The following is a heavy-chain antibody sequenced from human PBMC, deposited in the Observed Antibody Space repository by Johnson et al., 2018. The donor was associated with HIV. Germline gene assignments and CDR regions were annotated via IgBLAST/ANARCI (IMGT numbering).Heavy chain of an antibody. D-gene: IGHD3-22*01. V-gene: IGHV3-23*04. CDR2: ISGSGGST. J-gene: IGHJ3*02. Sequence: VQLVESGGGLVQPGRSLRLSCAASGFTFDDYAMHWVRQAPGKGLEWVSGISGSGGSTYYADSVKGRFTISRDNSKNTLYLQMNSLRAEDTAVYYCAKDQASGYYCDAFDIWGQGTMVTVSS. CDR1: GFTFDDYA. CDR3: AKDQASGYYCDAFDI.